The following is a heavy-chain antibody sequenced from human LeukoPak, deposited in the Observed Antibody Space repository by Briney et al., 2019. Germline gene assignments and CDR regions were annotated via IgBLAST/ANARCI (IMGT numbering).Heavy chain of an antibody. CDR2: VRSNGDTT. CDR1: GFTFSSIA. D-gene: IGHD1-1*01. CDR3: AKGQELDDGVFDS. Sequence: GGSLRLSCAASGFTFSSIAMTWVRQAPGKGLEWVSTVRSNGDTTYNADSVKGRFTISRDNSKNTLYLQLNSLRVEDTAIYYCAKGQELDDGVFDSWGQGTLVTVSS. J-gene: IGHJ4*02. V-gene: IGHV3-23*01.